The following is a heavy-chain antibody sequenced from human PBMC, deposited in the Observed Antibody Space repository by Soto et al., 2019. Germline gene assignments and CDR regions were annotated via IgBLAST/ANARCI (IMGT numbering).Heavy chain of an antibody. CDR2: INAGNGNT. CDR1: GYTFTSYA. J-gene: IGHJ4*02. D-gene: IGHD3-10*01. Sequence: QVQLVQSGAEEKKPGASVKVSCKASGYTFTSYAMHWVRQAPGQRLEWMGWINAGNGNTKYSQKFQGRVTITRDTSASTAYMELSSLRSEDTAVYYCARGPSYYYGSGSHFDYWGQGTLVTVSS. V-gene: IGHV1-3*05. CDR3: ARGPSYYYGSGSHFDY.